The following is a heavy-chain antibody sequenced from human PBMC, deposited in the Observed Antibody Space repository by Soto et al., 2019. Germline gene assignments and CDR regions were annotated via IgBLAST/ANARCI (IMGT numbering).Heavy chain of an antibody. CDR1: GFTFSSYA. J-gene: IGHJ6*02. D-gene: IGHD5-12*01. V-gene: IGHV3-30-3*01. CDR3: ARDLVATIGYYYYYGMDV. CDR2: ISYDGSNK. Sequence: GWSLRLSCAASGFTFSSYAMHWVRQAPGKGLEWVAVISYDGSNKYYADSVKGRFTISRDNSKNTLYLQMNSLRAEDTAVYYCARDLVATIGYYYYYGMDVWGQGTTVTVSS.